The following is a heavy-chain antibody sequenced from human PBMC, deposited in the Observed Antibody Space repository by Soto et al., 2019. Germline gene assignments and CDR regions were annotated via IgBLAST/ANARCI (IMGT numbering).Heavy chain of an antibody. J-gene: IGHJ6*02. Sequence: QVQLVESGGGVVQPGRSLRLSCEASGFTSSSYVMHWVRQAPGKGQEWVAVISYDGSNKHYADSVKGRFTISRDNSKNTLYLEMNSLRGEDTAVYSCARGEPYYRMDVWGQGTTVTVSS. CDR2: ISYDGSNK. CDR3: ARGEPYYRMDV. V-gene: IGHV3-30*03. CDR1: GFTSSSYV. D-gene: IGHD1-26*01.